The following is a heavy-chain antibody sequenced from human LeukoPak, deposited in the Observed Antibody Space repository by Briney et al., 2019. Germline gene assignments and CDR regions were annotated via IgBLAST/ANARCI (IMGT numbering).Heavy chain of an antibody. V-gene: IGHV3-66*01. CDR1: GLTVSSNY. Sequence: GGSLRLSCAASGLTVSSNYMSWVRQAPGKGLEWVSVIYSGGSTYYADSVKGRFTISRDNSKNTLYLQMNSLRAEDTAVYYCARGDDYGDYFDYWGQGTLVTVSS. CDR3: ARGDDYGDYFDY. CDR2: IYSGGST. J-gene: IGHJ4*02. D-gene: IGHD4-17*01.